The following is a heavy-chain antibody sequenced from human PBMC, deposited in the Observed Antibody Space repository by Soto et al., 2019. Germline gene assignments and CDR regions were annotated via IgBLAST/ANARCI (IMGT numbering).Heavy chain of an antibody. J-gene: IGHJ6*02. CDR3: ARFRVTTTGGDYYYGMDV. V-gene: IGHV1-3*01. CDR2: INAGNGNT. D-gene: IGHD4-4*01. Sequence: SSVKVSCKDSGYTFTSYAMHWVRQAPGQRLEWMGWINAGNGNTKYSQKFQGRVTITRDTSASTAYMELSSLRSEDTAVYYCARFRVTTTGGDYYYGMDVWGQGTTVTVSS. CDR1: GYTFTSYA.